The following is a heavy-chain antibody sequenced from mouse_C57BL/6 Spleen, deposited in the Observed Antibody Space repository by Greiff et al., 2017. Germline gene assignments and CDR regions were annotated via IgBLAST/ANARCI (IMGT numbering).Heavy chain of an antibody. Sequence: VQLKESGAELVRPGASVKLSCTASGFNIKDDYMHWVKQRPEQGLEWIGWIDPENGDTEYASKFQGKATITADTSSNTAYLQLSSLTSEDTAVYYCTTSALTTVASFDYWGQGTTRTVSS. V-gene: IGHV14-4*01. J-gene: IGHJ2*01. CDR2: IDPENGDT. D-gene: IGHD1-1*01. CDR1: GFNIKDDY. CDR3: TTSALTTVASFDY.